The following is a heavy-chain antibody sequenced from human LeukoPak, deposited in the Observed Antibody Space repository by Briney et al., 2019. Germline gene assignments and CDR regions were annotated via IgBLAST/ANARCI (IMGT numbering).Heavy chain of an antibody. CDR2: ISGSGGST. V-gene: IGHV3-23*01. CDR1: GFTVSSNY. J-gene: IGHJ4*02. CDR3: AKVGYYDSSGYLDY. D-gene: IGHD3-22*01. Sequence: GGSLRLSCAASGFTVSSNYMSWVRQAPGKGLEWVSAISGSGGSTYYADSVKGRFTISRDNSKNTLYLQMNSLRAEDTAVYYCAKVGYYDSSGYLDYWGQGTLVTVSS.